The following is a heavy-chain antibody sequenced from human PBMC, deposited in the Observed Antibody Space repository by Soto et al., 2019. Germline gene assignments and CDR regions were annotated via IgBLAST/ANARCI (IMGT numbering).Heavy chain of an antibody. CDR3: ARDSGHCSGTSCHVRFAVSAIYFFYMDI. D-gene: IGHD2-2*01. CDR1: GFTFSSYA. J-gene: IGHJ6*03. V-gene: IGHV3-33*01. CDR2: MWYDGSNK. Sequence: GGSLRLSCAASGFTFSSYAIHWVRRAPGKGLEWVAVMWYDGSNKIYADSVKGRFTISRDNPRNTVYLQMNSLTAEDTAVYYCARDSGHCSGTSCHVRFAVSAIYFFYMDIWGRGTAVTVSS.